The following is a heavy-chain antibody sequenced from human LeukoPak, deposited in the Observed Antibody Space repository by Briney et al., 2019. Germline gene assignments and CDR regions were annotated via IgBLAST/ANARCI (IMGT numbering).Heavy chain of an antibody. CDR1: GFTFNTSA. D-gene: IGHD4-23*01. CDR2: ISAYVGTT. Sequence: GGSLRLSCAASGFTFNTSAMSWVRQPPGKGLEWVSGISAYVGTTDYADSVKGRFTISRDKSKNTLFLQMSSLRTEDTAVYYCAKNGGRPPFVDYWGQGTLVTVSS. CDR3: AKNGGRPPFVDY. J-gene: IGHJ4*02. V-gene: IGHV3-23*01.